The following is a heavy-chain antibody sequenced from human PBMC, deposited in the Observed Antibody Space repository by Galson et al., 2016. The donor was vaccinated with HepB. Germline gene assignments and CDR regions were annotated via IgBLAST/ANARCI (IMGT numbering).Heavy chain of an antibody. CDR3: TRLGSGFSYFDY. J-gene: IGHJ4*02. V-gene: IGHV3-23*01. CDR2: IFGSGATT. CDR1: GFTLSSYV. Sequence: SLRLSCAASGFTLSSYVMSWIRQAPGKGLEWVSAIFGSGATTFYTDSVKGRFTISRDNSKNTVFLQMNSLRVEDTATYYCTRLGSGFSYFDYSGQGTLVTVSS. D-gene: IGHD3-3*01.